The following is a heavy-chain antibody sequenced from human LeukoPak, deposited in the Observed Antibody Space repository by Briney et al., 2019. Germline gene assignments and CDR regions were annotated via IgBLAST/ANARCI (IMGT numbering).Heavy chain of an antibody. V-gene: IGHV4-34*01. Sequence: SETLSLTCAVYGGSFSGYHWSWIRQPPGKGLEWIGSIYYSGSTYYNPSLKGRVTISVDTSKNQLSLKLTSVTAADTAVYYCARVWLEQNWFDPWGQGTLVTVSS. CDR2: IYYSGST. J-gene: IGHJ5*02. CDR3: ARVWLEQNWFDP. D-gene: IGHD1/OR15-1a*01. CDR1: GGSFSGYH.